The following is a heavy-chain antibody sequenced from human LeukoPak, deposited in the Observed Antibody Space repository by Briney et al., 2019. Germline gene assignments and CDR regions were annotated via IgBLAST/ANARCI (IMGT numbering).Heavy chain of an antibody. D-gene: IGHD3-10*01. V-gene: IGHV4-34*01. CDR2: INHSGST. CDR1: GGSFSGYY. J-gene: IGHJ4*02. CDR3: ARNPSYSTSALSYYYGSGSYYPDY. Sequence: PSETLSLTCAVYGGSFSGYYWSWIRQPPGEGLEWIGEINHSGSTNYNPSLKSRVTISVDTSKNQFSLKLSSVTAADTAVYYCARNPSYSTSALSYYYGSGSYYPDYWGQGTLVTVSS.